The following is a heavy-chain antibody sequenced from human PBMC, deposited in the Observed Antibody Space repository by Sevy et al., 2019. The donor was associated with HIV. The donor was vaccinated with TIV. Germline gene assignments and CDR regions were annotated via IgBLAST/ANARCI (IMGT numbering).Heavy chain of an antibody. CDR2: IYYSGST. V-gene: IGHV4-59*01. CDR3: ARAGYYGSGSYYSHYMDV. J-gene: IGHJ6*03. Sequence: SETLSLTCTVSGGSISSYYWSWIRQPPGKGLEWIGYIYYSGSTNYNPSLKSRVTISVDTSKNQFSLKLGSVTAADTAVYYCARAGYYGSGSYYSHYMDVWGKGTTVTVSS. CDR1: GGSISSYY. D-gene: IGHD3-10*01.